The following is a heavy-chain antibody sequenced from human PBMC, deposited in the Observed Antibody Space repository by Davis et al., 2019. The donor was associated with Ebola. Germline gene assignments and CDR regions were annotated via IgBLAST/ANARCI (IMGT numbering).Heavy chain of an antibody. J-gene: IGHJ4*02. V-gene: IGHV4-34*01. CDR3: ARDPDQQIGILWWPVFDY. D-gene: IGHD2-21*01. Sequence: MPSETLSLTCAVYGGSFSGYYWSWIRQPPGKGLEWIGEINHSGSTNYNPSLKSRVTISVDTSKNQFSLKLSSVTAADTAVYYCARDPDQQIGILWWPVFDYWGQGTLVTVSS. CDR1: GGSFSGYY. CDR2: INHSGST.